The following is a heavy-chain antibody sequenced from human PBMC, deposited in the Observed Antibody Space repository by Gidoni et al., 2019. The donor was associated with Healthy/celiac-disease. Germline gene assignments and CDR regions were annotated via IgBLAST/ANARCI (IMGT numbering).Heavy chain of an antibody. CDR1: GFTFSSYS. CDR2: ISSSSSYI. J-gene: IGHJ4*02. D-gene: IGHD3-22*01. CDR3: ARSYYDSSGYYYYFDY. V-gene: IGHV3-21*01. Sequence: EVQLVESGGGLVKPGGSLRLSCAASGFTFSSYSMNWVRQAPGKGLEWVSSISSSSSYIYYADSVKGRFTISRDNAKNSLYLQMNSLRAEDTAVYYCARSYYDSSGYYYYFDYWGQGTLVTVSS.